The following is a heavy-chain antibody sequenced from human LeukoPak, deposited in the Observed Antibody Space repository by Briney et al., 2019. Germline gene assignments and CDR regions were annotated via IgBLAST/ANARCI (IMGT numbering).Heavy chain of an antibody. CDR2: ITSSSSHI. D-gene: IGHD6-19*01. J-gene: IGHJ4*02. Sequence: PGGSLRLSCAASGFNFDSXXXXXXXXAXGKXLEXVSSITSSSSHIFYADSVKGRFTISRDNAKNSLYLQMNRLRVEDTAVYYCAREMVAVAARSDYWGQGTLVTVSS. CDR1: GFNFDSXX. V-gene: IGHV3-21*01. CDR3: AREMVAVAARSDY.